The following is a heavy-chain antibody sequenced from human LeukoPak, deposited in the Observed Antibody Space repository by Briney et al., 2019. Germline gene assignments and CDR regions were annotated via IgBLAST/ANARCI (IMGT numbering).Heavy chain of an antibody. J-gene: IGHJ5*02. D-gene: IGHD6-6*01. CDR3: ARDLIAVRPGWFDP. CDR1: GYTFTTYG. Sequence: GASVKVSCKASGYTFTTYGISWVRQAPAQGLEWMGWISTYNGNTNYAQQFQGRVAMTTDTSMSTTYMELRSLRSDDTAVYYCARDLIAVRPGWFDPWGQGPLVTVSS. CDR2: ISTYNGNT. V-gene: IGHV1-18*01.